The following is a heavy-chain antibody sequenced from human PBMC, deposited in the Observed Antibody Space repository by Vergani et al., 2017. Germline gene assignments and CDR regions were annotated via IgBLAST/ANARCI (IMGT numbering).Heavy chain of an antibody. J-gene: IGHJ4*02. CDR3: ARVDYGILTGYRY. D-gene: IGHD3-9*01. V-gene: IGHV1-46*03. Sequence: QVQVVQSGAEVKKSGASVKVSCKTSGYTFSNYYMHWVRQAPGQGLEWMGIINPSGGHTNYAQKLQGRVTMTRDTSTSTVYMELSSLRSEDTAIYYCARVDYGILTGYRYWGQGTLVTVSA. CDR2: INPSGGHT. CDR1: GYTFSNYY.